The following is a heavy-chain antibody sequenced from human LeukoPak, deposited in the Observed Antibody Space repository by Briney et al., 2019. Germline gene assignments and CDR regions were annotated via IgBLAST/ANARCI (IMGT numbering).Heavy chain of an antibody. J-gene: IGHJ3*02. CDR1: GGSISSYY. CDR2: IYTSGST. V-gene: IGHV4-4*09. D-gene: IGHD3-10*01. Sequence: SETLSLTCTVSGGSISSYYWSWTRQPPGKGLEWIGYIYTSGSTNYDPSLKSRVTISVDTSKNQFSLKLSSVTAADTAVYYCARFFRGITMVRGVYDAFDIWGQGTMVTVSS. CDR3: ARFFRGITMVRGVYDAFDI.